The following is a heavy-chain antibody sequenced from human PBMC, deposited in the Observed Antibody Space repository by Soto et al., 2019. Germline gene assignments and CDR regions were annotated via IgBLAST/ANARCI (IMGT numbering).Heavy chain of an antibody. Sequence: SETLSLTCTVSGGSISSGDYYWSWIRQPPGKGLEWIGYIYYSGSTYYNPSLKSRVTISVDTSKNQFSLKLSSVTAADTAVYCCAKAESYGDYFDYYYGMDVWGQGTTVTVSS. J-gene: IGHJ6*02. V-gene: IGHV4-30-4*01. CDR3: AKAESYGDYFDYYYGMDV. CDR1: GGSISSGDYY. CDR2: IYYSGST. D-gene: IGHD4-17*01.